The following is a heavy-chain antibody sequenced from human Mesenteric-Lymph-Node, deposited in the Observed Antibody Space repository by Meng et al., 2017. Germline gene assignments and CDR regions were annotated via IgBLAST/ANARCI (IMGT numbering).Heavy chain of an antibody. CDR2: INAGNGNK. J-gene: IGHJ4*02. Sequence: QFQLVPSGSEVQKPGASVSVSGQSSGYTSTSYLLQWVRQAPGQRLEWMGWINAGNGNKKYSQKFQGRVTIARDTSASTAYMELSSLRSEDTAVYYCARSGNLDYWGQGTLVTVSS. D-gene: IGHD1-26*01. CDR3: ARSGNLDY. CDR1: GYTSTSYL. V-gene: IGHV1-3*01.